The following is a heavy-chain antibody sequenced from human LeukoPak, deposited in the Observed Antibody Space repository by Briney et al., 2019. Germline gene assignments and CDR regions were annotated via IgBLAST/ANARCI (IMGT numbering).Heavy chain of an antibody. V-gene: IGHV3-48*04. CDR2: ISSSGSTI. CDR1: GFTFSSYA. D-gene: IGHD5-12*01. CDR3: ARWEDSGYVYYYYGMDV. Sequence: GGSLRLSCAASGFTFSSYAMHWIRQAPGKGLEWVSYISSSGSTIYYADSVKGRFTISRDNAKNSLYLQMNSLRAEDAAVYYCARWEDSGYVYYYYGMDVWGQGTTVTVSS. J-gene: IGHJ6*02.